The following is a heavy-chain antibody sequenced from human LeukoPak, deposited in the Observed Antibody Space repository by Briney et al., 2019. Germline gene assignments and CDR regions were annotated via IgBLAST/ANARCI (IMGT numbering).Heavy chain of an antibody. V-gene: IGHV1-2*06. J-gene: IGHJ4*02. Sequence: ASVKVSCKASGYTFTGYYMHWVRQAPGQGLEWMGRINPNSGGTNYAQKFQGRVTMTRDTSISTAYMELSRLRSDDTAVYYCAITGNQITMVRGVIITTGGYWGQGTLVTVSS. CDR2: INPNSGGT. CDR1: GYTFTGYY. D-gene: IGHD3-10*01. CDR3: AITGNQITMVRGVIITTGGY.